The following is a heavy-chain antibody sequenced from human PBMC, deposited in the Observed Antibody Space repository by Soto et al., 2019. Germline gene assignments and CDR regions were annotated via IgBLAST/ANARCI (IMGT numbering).Heavy chain of an antibody. CDR1: GGTFSSYA. V-gene: IGHV1-69*01. CDR2: IIPIFGTA. J-gene: IGHJ6*02. D-gene: IGHD2-2*01. CDR3: ARDKDIVVVPAANPGYYYYGMDV. Sequence: QVRLVQSGAEVKKPGTSVKVSCTASGGTFSSYAISWVRQAPGQGLEWMGGIIPIFGTANYAQKFQGRVTITADEYTSTAYMELSSLRSEDTAVYYCARDKDIVVVPAANPGYYYYGMDVWGQGTTVTVSS.